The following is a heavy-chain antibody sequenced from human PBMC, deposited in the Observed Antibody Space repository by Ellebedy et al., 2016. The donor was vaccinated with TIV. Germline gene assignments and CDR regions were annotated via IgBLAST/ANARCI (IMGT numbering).Heavy chain of an antibody. J-gene: IGHJ6*02. CDR3: ARISSLDTGMVGPDYGTDV. V-gene: IGHV4-34*01. CDR2: INHSGST. Sequence: SQTLSLTCAVYGGSFSGYYWSWIRQPPGKGLEWIGEINHSGSTNYNPSLKSRVTVSVDTSKNQFSLKLSSVTAADTAVYYCARISSLDTGMVGPDYGTDVWGQGTTVTVPS. CDR1: GGSFSGYY. D-gene: IGHD5-18*01.